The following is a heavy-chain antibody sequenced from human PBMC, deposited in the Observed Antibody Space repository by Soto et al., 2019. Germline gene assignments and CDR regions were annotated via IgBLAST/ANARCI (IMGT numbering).Heavy chain of an antibody. CDR1: GAPITGGDYS. CDR3: ARGRVVVPAAVMFNCLDP. V-gene: IGHV4-30-2*01. D-gene: IGHD2-2*01. J-gene: IGHJ5*02. Sequence: SETLSLTCAISGAPITGGDYSWNWIRQPPGKGLEWIGYIFHGGSTYYNPSLSSRVTISVDRSRAQFSLKMSSVTGADTAVYYCARGRVVVPAAVMFNCLDPWGQGALVTVSS. CDR2: IFHGGST.